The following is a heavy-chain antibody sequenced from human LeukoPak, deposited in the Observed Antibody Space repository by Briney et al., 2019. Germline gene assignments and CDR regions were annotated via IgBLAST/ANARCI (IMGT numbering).Heavy chain of an antibody. CDR2: IIPIFGTA. CDR3: ATELDKWELLGGNY. V-gene: IGHV1-69*06. CDR1: GGTFSSYA. D-gene: IGHD1-26*01. J-gene: IGHJ4*02. Sequence: SVKVSCKASGGTFSSYANSWVRQAPGQGLEWMGGIIPIFGTANYAQKFQGRVTITADKSTSTAYMELSSLRSEDTAVYHCATELDKWELLGGNYWGQGTLVTVSS.